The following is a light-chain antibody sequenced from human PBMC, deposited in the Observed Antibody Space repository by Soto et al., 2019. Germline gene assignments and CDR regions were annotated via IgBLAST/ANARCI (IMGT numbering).Light chain of an antibody. CDR1: SSDVGGYNY. J-gene: IGLJ2*01. CDR2: DVN. Sequence: QSALTQPPSASGSPGQSVTISCTGTSSDVGGYNYVSWYQQHPGKAHKLIIYDVNKWPSVVPDRFAGSKSGNTAPLTVSGLQAEDEANYCCSSYAGSNNLVFGGGTKLTVL. CDR3: SSYAGSNNLV. V-gene: IGLV2-8*01.